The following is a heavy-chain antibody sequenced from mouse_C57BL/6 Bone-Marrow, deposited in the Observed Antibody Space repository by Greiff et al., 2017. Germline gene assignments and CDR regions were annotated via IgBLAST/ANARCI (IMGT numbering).Heavy chain of an antibody. V-gene: IGHV5-17*01. J-gene: IGHJ3*01. CDR2: ISSGSSTI. D-gene: IGHD2-1*01. CDR3: ARGIYGNYDAY. Sequence: EVKLMESGGGLVKPGGSLKLSCAASGFTFSDYGMHWVRQAPEKGLEWVAYISSGSSTIYYADTVKGRFTFSRDNAKNTLFLQMTSLRSEDTAMYYCARGIYGNYDAYWGQGTLVTVSA. CDR1: GFTFSDYG.